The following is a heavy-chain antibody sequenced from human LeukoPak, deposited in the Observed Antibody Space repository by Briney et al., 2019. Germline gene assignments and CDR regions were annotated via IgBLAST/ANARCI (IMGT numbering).Heavy chain of an antibody. D-gene: IGHD3-22*01. V-gene: IGHV1-18*01. CDR3: ARAPTSRGYYYDSSGYYRWVYYFDY. CDR1: GYTFTSYG. Sequence: ASVKVSCKASGYTFTSYGISWVRQAPGQGLEWMGWVSAYNGNTNYAQKLQGRVTMTTDTSTSTAYMELRSLRSDDTAVYYCARAPTSRGYYYDSSGYYRWVYYFDYWGQGTLVTASS. CDR2: VSAYNGNT. J-gene: IGHJ4*02.